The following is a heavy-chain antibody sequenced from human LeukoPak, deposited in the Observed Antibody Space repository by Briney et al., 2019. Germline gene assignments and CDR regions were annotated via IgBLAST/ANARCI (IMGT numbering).Heavy chain of an antibody. V-gene: IGHV4-61*02. J-gene: IGHJ6*03. CDR2: IYTSGSN. CDR1: GGPISSGSYY. CDR3: ARTYYYYYYMDV. Sequence: PSQTLSLTCTVSGGPISSGSYYWSWIRQPAGKGLEWIVRIYTSGSNNYIPSLKSRVTISVDTSKHQFSLKLSSVTAADTAVYYCARTYYYYYYMDVWGKGTTVTVSS.